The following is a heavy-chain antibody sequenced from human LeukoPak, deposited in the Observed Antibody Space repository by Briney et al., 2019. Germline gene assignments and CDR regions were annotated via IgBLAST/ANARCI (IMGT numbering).Heavy chain of an antibody. CDR2: INPNSGGT. V-gene: IGHV1-2*02. CDR1: GYTFTGYK. CDR3: ARDLPRAAAGPYYFDY. Sequence: ASVKVSCKASGYTFTGYKMHWVRQTPGQGLEWMGWINPNSGGTNYAQKFQGRVTMTRDTSISTAYMELSRLRSDDTAVYYCARDLPRAAAGPYYFDYWGQGTLVTVSS. D-gene: IGHD6-13*01. J-gene: IGHJ4*02.